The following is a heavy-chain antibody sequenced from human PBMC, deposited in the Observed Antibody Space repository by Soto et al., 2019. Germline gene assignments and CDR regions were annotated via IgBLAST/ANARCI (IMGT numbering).Heavy chain of an antibody. CDR2: IWYDGSNK. J-gene: IGHJ4*02. Sequence: QMHLVESGGGVVQPGRSLTLSCVASGFTFTSYGIHWVRQAPGKGLEWVAVIWYDGSNKYYGDSVKGRFSISSDNSKNTVYLQMDSLRAEDTVVYYCARDRRFLGWLDYWGQGTLVSVSS. D-gene: IGHD3-3*01. CDR1: GFTFTSYG. V-gene: IGHV3-33*01. CDR3: ARDRRFLGWLDY.